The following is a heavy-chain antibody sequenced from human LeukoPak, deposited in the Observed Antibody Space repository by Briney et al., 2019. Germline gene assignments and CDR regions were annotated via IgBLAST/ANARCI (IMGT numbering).Heavy chain of an antibody. CDR2: INRDGSTT. V-gene: IGHV3-74*03. D-gene: IGHD3-10*01. J-gene: IGHJ4*02. Sequence: GGSLRLSCAASGFTFSNYWMHWVRQAPGKGLVWISRINRDGSTTKYADSVKGRFTVSRDNAKNTLNLQMNSLRAEDTAVYYCARDKKSGESSEIDYWGQGALVTVSS. CDR3: ARDKKSGESSEIDY. CDR1: GFTFSNYW.